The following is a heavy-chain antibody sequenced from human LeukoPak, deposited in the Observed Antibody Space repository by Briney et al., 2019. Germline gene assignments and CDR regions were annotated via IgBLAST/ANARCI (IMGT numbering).Heavy chain of an antibody. J-gene: IGHJ4*02. CDR1: GDSISSNSDY. Sequence: PSETLSLTCSVSGDSISSNSDYWGWIRQPPGKGLEWIGNIYHRGRTNYNPSLKSRVTISVDTSKNQFSLKLSSVTAADTAVYYCARHKDFWSGYLYWGQGTLVTVSS. V-gene: IGHV4-39*01. D-gene: IGHD3-3*01. CDR2: IYHRGRT. CDR3: ARHKDFWSGYLY.